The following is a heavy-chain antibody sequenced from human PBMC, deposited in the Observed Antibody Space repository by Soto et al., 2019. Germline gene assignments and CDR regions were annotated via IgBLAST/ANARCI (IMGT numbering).Heavy chain of an antibody. CDR3: AKNSGPNWYFDL. CDR1: GYTFTSYE. D-gene: IGHD2-15*01. Sequence: ASVKVSCKASGYTFTSYEISWVRQAPGQGLEWMGWISGYNGITKYAQNFQGRVTMTTETSTSTAYMELRSLRSDDTAVYYCAKNSGPNWYFDLWGRGTPVTVSS. CDR2: ISGYNGIT. V-gene: IGHV1-18*01. J-gene: IGHJ2*01.